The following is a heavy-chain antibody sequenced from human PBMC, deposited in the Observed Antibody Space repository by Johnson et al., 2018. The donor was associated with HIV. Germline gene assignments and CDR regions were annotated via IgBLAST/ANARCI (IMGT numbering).Heavy chain of an antibody. V-gene: IGHV3-66*02. J-gene: IGHJ3*02. CDR1: GFTVSSNH. Sequence: EVQLVESGGGVVRPGGSPRLSCAASGFTVSSNHMRWVRQAPGKGLEWVSVIYSGGSTYYADSVKGRFTLSRDNSKNTLYLQMDSLRPEDTAVYYCAREIQYFTAFDIWGQGTMVTVSS. CDR2: IYSGGST. CDR3: AREIQYFTAFDI. D-gene: IGHD3-9*01.